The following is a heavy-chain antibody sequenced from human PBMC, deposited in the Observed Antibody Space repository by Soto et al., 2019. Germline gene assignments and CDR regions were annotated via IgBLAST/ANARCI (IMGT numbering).Heavy chain of an antibody. Sequence: EVLLLESGGGLVQPGGSLRLSCAASGFTFNTFAMTWVRQAPGKGLEWVSALSGSGSLSYYADSVKGRFTISRDNSKKTMSLRMNNLRVDETVVYFCALDRGGALDSWGQGPLVTVSS. J-gene: IGHJ4*02. V-gene: IGHV3-23*01. CDR1: GFTFNTFA. D-gene: IGHD2-15*01. CDR3: ALDRGGALDS. CDR2: LSGSGSLS.